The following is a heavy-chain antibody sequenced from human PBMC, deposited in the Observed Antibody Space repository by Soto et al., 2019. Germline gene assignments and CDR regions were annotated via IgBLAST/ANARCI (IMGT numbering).Heavy chain of an antibody. V-gene: IGHV1-69*06. CDR3: ARERSYYYAMDV. J-gene: IGHJ6*02. Sequence: QVQLVQSGAEVKKSGSPVKVSCTASGGTFSSYSINWVRQAPGQGLEWMGGVIPIFGKPTYAQKFQGRLTITADKSTSTAYMELTSLRYDVTAVYYCARERSYYYAMDVWGQGTTVTVSS. CDR2: VIPIFGKP. CDR1: GGTFSSYS.